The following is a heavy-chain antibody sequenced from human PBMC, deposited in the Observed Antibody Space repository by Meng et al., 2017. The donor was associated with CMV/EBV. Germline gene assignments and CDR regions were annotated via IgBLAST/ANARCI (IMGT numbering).Heavy chain of an antibody. V-gene: IGHV3-53*05. CDR2: IYGGGST. CDR3: AREVAQLYSYYSGADV. J-gene: IGHJ6*02. D-gene: IGHD5-12*01. CDR1: GITVNSNY. Sequence: GESLKIPRAASGITVNSNYMSWVRQAPGKGLEWVSLIYGGGSTKYADSVKGRFTISRDTSKNTLYLQMNSLRPEDTALYYCAREVAQLYSYYSGADVWGQGTTVTVSS.